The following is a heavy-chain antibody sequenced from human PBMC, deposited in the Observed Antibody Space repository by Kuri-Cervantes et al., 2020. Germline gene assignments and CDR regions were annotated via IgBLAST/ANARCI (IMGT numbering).Heavy chain of an antibody. D-gene: IGHD4-17*01. CDR2: LSASGTYI. Sequence: GESLKISCAASGFTFSSYAMSWVRQVPGKGLEWVSSLSASGTYIYYEDSLRGRFTISRDNAKNSLYLQMNSLRAEDTAVYYCARDFNDYGMFDYWGHGTLVTVSS. CDR3: ARDFNDYGMFDY. V-gene: IGHV3-21*01. J-gene: IGHJ4*01. CDR1: GFTFSSYA.